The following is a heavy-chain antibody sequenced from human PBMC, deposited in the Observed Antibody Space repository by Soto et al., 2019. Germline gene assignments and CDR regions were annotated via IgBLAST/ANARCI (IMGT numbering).Heavy chain of an antibody. V-gene: IGHV3-23*01. CDR1: GFTFSSYA. D-gene: IGHD2-2*01. CDR3: AKSTFCSSTSCYAKTFDY. Sequence: QLGGSLRLSCAASGFTFSSYAMSWVRQAPGKGLEWVSAISGSGGSTYYAESVKGRFTISRDNSKNTLYLQMNSLRAEDTAVYYCAKSTFCSSTSCYAKTFDYWGQGTLVTVSS. J-gene: IGHJ4*02. CDR2: ISGSGGST.